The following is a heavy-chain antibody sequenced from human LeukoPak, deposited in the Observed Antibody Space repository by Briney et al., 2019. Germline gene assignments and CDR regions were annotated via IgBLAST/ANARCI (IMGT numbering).Heavy chain of an antibody. Sequence: SQTLSLTCAISGDSVSSNSAAWHWIRQSPSRGLEWLGRTYYRSRWYSNYAPSVKSRITINPDTSKNQFSLRLNSVTPEDTAVYYCVRDREPNWFDPWGQGTLVTVSS. V-gene: IGHV6-1*01. CDR3: VRDREPNWFDP. J-gene: IGHJ5*02. CDR1: GDSVSSNSAA. CDR2: TYYRSRWYS. D-gene: IGHD5-24*01.